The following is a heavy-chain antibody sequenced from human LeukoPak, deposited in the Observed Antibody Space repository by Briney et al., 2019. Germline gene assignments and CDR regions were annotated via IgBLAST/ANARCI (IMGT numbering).Heavy chain of an antibody. CDR3: VKDLVGYDSSNYRDC. Sequence: GGSLRLSCAASGFTFSSYSMSWVRQAPGKGLEWISGISVSGHRTYHAASVKGRFTISRDNSNNMVYLQMNSLRAGDTAVYYCVKDLVGYDSSNYRDCWGQGTLVTVSS. J-gene: IGHJ4*02. D-gene: IGHD3-22*01. CDR1: GFTFSSYS. V-gene: IGHV3-23*01. CDR2: ISVSGHRT.